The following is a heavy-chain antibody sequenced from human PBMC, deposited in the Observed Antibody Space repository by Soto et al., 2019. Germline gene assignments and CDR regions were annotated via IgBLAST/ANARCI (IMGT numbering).Heavy chain of an antibody. CDR2: ISTYSGDT. V-gene: IGHV1-18*01. Sequence: GASVKVSCKASGYTFFTYDISWVRQAPGQGLEWMGWISTYSGDTKYAQEFQGRVTMTTDTSTTTAYLELRSLRSDDTAVYYCARHHGPTTSENWFDPWGQGTPVTVSS. D-gene: IGHD5-12*01. CDR1: GYTFFTYD. J-gene: IGHJ5*02. CDR3: ARHHGPTTSENWFDP.